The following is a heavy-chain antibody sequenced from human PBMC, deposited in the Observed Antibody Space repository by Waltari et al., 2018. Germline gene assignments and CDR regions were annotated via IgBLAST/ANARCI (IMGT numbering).Heavy chain of an antibody. CDR2: SNSDGGST. J-gene: IGHJ2*01. V-gene: IGHV3-74*01. CDR1: GFTYSLYW. CDR3: ARGARRTTVTTGWWYFDL. D-gene: IGHD4-17*01. Sequence: EVQLVESGGGLVQPGGSLRLSCAASGFTYSLYWMNWVRQVPGKGLVWVSRSNSDGGSTSYADSVKGRFTIYKDNAKNTVYLQMNSLRVDDTAIYYCARGARRTTVTTGWWYFDLWGRGTLVTVSS.